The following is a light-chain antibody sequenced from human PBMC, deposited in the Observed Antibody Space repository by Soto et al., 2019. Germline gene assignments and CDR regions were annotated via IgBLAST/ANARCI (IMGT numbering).Light chain of an antibody. J-gene: IGKJ5*01. CDR2: GAS. Sequence: EIVLTQAPATLSLSPGERATLSCRASESVSSSYLAWYQQKPGQAPRLLIYGASSRATGIPVRFSGSGSGTEFTLTISSLQSEDFAVYYCQQHNNWPPSITFGQGARPEI. V-gene: IGKV3-15*01. CDR1: ESVSSSY. CDR3: QQHNNWPPSIT.